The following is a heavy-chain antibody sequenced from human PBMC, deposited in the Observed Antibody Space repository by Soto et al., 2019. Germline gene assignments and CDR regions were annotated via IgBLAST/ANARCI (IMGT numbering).Heavy chain of an antibody. D-gene: IGHD2-15*01. CDR2: IYYSGST. V-gene: IGHV4-59*08. CDR3: AGTRGYCSGGSCPTVVDY. Sequence: SETLSLTCTVSGGSISSYYWSWIRQPPGKGLEWIGYIYYSGSTNYNPSLKSRVTMSVDTSKNQFSLKLSSVTAADTAVYYCAGTRGYCSGGSCPTVVDYWGQGTLVTVSS. CDR1: GGSISSYY. J-gene: IGHJ4*02.